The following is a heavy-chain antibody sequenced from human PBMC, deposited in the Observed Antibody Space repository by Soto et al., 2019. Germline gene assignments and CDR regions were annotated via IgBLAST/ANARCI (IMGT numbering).Heavy chain of an antibody. CDR1: GFTFSSYA. D-gene: IGHD3-9*01. V-gene: IGHV3-30-3*01. CDR2: ISYDGSNK. CDR3: ARGKSRWGYDILTGYPDY. J-gene: IGHJ4*02. Sequence: QVQLVESGGGVVQPGRSLRLSCAASGFTFSSYAMHWVRQAPGKGLEWVAVISYDGSNKYYADSVKGRFTISRDNSKNSLYLQMNSLRAEDTAVYYCARGKSRWGYDILTGYPDYWGQGTLVTVSS.